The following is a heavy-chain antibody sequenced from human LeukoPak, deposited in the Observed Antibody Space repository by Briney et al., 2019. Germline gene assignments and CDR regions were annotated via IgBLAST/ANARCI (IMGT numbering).Heavy chain of an antibody. J-gene: IGHJ6*02. CDR2: INPNSGGT. CDR1: GYTFTGYY. V-gene: IGHV1-2*02. Sequence: ASVKVSCKASGYTFTGYYMHWVRQAPGQGLEWMGWINPNSGGTNYAQKFQGRVTMTRDTSISTAYMGLSRLRSDDTAVYYCASPYCSGGSCYSSNYYYGMDVWGQGTTVTVSS. CDR3: ASPYCSGGSCYSSNYYYGMDV. D-gene: IGHD2-15*01.